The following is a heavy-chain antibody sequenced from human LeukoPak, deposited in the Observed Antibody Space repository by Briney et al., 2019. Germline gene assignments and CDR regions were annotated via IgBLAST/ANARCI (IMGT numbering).Heavy chain of an antibody. J-gene: IGHJ5*02. CDR1: GYSFTIYW. CDR3: ARSDVGYCSGGSCKNWFDP. Sequence: GESLKISCKGSGYSFTIYWIDWVRQMPGKGLEWMGIIYPGDSDTRYSPSFQGQVTISADKSISTAYLQWSSLKASDTAMYYCARSDVGYCSGGSCKNWFDPWGQGTLVTVSS. V-gene: IGHV5-51*01. CDR2: IYPGDSDT. D-gene: IGHD2-15*01.